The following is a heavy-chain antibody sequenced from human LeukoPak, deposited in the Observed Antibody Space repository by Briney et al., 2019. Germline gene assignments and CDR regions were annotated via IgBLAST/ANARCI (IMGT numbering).Heavy chain of an antibody. CDR2: TNSDGSST. CDR3: VRVGGNWFDP. CDR1: GFTFSIYW. J-gene: IGHJ5*02. Sequence: PGGSLRLSCAASGFTFSIYWMHWVRHAPGKGPVWVSRTNSDGSSTSYADSVKGRFTISRDNAKNTLYLRMNSLRAEDTALYYCVRVGGNWFDPWGQGTLVTVSS. V-gene: IGHV3-74*01. D-gene: IGHD2-15*01.